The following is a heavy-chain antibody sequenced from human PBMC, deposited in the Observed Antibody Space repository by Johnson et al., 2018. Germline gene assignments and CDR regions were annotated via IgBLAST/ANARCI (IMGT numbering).Heavy chain of an antibody. J-gene: IGHJ6*02. CDR1: GFTFSSYG. V-gene: IGHV3-33*01. CDR2: IWYDGSNK. D-gene: IGHD6-13*01. CDR3: ARDSAAATCMDV. Sequence: QVQLVESEGGVVQPGRSLRLSCAASGFTFSSYGMHWVRQAPGKGLEWVAVIWYDGSNKYYADSVKGRFTISRDNSKNTRYLKMSSLRAEDTAVYYCARDSAAATCMDVWGQGTTVTVSS.